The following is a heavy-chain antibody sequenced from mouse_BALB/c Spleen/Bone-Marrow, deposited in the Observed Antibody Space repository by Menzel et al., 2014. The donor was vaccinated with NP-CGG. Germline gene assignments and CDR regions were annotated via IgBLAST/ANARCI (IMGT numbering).Heavy chain of an antibody. CDR1: GYTFSNYW. V-gene: IGHV1-9*01. J-gene: IGHJ2*01. CDR3: ARASVVPYYVDF. D-gene: IGHD1-1*01. Sequence: VQLVESRAELMKLGASVKISCKATGYTFSNYWIDWVKQRPGHGLEWIGEILPGSGTANYNEKFKGKATFTADTSSNTAYMQLSSLTSEDSALYYCARASVVPYYVDFWGQGTTLTVSS. CDR2: ILPGSGTA.